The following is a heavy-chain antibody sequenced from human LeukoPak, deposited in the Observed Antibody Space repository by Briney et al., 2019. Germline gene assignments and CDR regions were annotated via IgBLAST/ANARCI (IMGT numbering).Heavy chain of an antibody. J-gene: IGHJ6*02. CDR3: ARDRPRAV. Sequence: GGSLRLSCAASGFSVSSNYMSWVRQAPGKGLGWVSVINSGGGTYYADSVKGRFTISRDSSKNTLYLQMNSLRVEDTAVYYCARDRPRAVWGQGTTVTVSS. CDR1: GFSVSSNY. CDR2: INSGGGT. V-gene: IGHV3-53*01.